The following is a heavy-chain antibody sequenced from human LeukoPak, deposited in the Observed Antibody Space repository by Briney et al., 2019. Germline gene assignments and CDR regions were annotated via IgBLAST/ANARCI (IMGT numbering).Heavy chain of an antibody. Sequence: SETLSLTCAVYGGSFSGYYWSWIRQPPGKGLEWIGEINHSGSTNYNPSLTSRVTISVDTSKNQFSLKLSSVTAADTAVYYCARGYGDYVSAPLFYDYWGQGTLVTVSS. J-gene: IGHJ4*02. CDR2: INHSGST. D-gene: IGHD4-17*01. V-gene: IGHV4-34*01. CDR3: ARGYGDYVSAPLFYDY. CDR1: GGSFSGYY.